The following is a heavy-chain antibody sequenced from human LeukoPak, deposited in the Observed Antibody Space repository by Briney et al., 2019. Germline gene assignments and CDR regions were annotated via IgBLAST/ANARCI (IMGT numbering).Heavy chain of an antibody. CDR2: IFYSGST. D-gene: IGHD3-10*01. V-gene: IGHV4-39*07. CDR1: GGSISTSNYY. J-gene: IGHJ5*02. Sequence: SETLSLTCTVSGGSISTSNYYWGWIRQPPGKGLEWIGNIFYSGSTYYSPSLRSRVTISLDTSRNQFSLKLNSVTAADTAVYYCARGGLGELYGFRFDPWGQGTLVTVSS. CDR3: ARGGLGELYGFRFDP.